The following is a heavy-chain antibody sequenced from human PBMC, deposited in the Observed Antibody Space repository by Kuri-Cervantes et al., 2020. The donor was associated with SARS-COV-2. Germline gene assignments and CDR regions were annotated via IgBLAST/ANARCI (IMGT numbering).Heavy chain of an antibody. D-gene: IGHD5-12*01. V-gene: IGHV4-61*09. CDR3: AREVATNPVGYFDQYYYYMDV. Sequence: LRLSCAVSGVPVTGGSYSWAWIRQPAGKGLEWIGHLDTSGSTTYNPSLRGRVTMSEDTSKNQISLKLSSVTAADTAVYYCAREVATNPVGYFDQYYYYMDVWGKGTTVTVSS. CDR2: LDTSGST. J-gene: IGHJ6*03. CDR1: GVPVTGGSYS.